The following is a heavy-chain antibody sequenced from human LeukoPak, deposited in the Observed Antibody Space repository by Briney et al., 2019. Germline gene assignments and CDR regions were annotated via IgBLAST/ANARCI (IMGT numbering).Heavy chain of an antibody. J-gene: IGHJ4*02. V-gene: IGHV6-1*01. Sequence: SQTLSLTCAISRDSVSSNSAAWNWIRQSPSRGLEWLGRTYYRSRWCNEYALSVKSRISINPDTSKNQFSLQLNSVTPEDTAVYYCARVTEKQYLPFDSWGQGTLVTVSS. CDR1: RDSVSSNSAA. D-gene: IGHD6-19*01. CDR3: ARVTEKQYLPFDS. CDR2: TYYRSRWCN.